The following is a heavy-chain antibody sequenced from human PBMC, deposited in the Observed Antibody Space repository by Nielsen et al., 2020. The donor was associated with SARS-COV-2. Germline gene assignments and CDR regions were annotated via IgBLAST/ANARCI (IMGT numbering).Heavy chain of an antibody. D-gene: IGHD5-24*01. V-gene: IGHV4-39*01. CDR3: ARQQAVATIIYYFDY. Sequence: SETLSLTCTVSGGSISSSSYYWGWIRQPPGQGLEWIGSISYSGSTYYNPSLKSRVTISVDTSKNQFSLKLSSVTAADTAVYYCARQQAVATIIYYFDYWGQGTLVTVSS. CDR2: ISYSGST. J-gene: IGHJ4*02. CDR1: GGSISSSSYY.